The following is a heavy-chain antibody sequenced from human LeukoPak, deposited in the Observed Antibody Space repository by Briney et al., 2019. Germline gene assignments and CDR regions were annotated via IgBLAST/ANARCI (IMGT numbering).Heavy chain of an antibody. CDR3: ARRDQYLNGNFDY. CDR1: RSIFTSYW. V-gene: IGHV5-51*01. Sequence: GESLKISCKGSRSIFTSYWIAWVRQMPGKGLEWMGITYPGDSDTTYGSSFQGQVTISVDKSISTAYLQWSSLQASDSAMYYCARRDQYLNGNFDYWGQGTLVTVSS. CDR2: TYPGDSDT. J-gene: IGHJ4*02. D-gene: IGHD2-2*01.